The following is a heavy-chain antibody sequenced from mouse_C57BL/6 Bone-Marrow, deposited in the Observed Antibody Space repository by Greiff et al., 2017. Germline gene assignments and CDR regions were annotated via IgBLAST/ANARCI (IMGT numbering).Heavy chain of an antibody. Sequence: VQLKESGAELVRPGASVKLSCTASVFNIKDDYMHWVKQRPEQGLEWIGWIDPENGDTEYASKFQGKATITADTSSNTAYLQLSSLTSEDTAVYYCTLYGTQAWFAYWGQGTLVTVSA. CDR1: VFNIKDDY. V-gene: IGHV14-4*01. CDR3: TLYGTQAWFAY. CDR2: IDPENGDT. D-gene: IGHD2-1*01. J-gene: IGHJ3*01.